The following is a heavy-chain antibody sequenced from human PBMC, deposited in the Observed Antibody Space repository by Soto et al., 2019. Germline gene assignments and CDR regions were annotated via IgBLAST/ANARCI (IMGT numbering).Heavy chain of an antibody. D-gene: IGHD3-10*01. CDR2: IYWDDDK. Sequence: QITLKESGPTLVKPTQTLTLTCTFSGFSLSINGVAVGWIRQPPGQALEWLALIYWDDDKRYNPSLKNRHTITKDTSRNQVVLTMTNMDPVDTATYYCAHKRDVSRGFKYWGQGTLVTVSS. CDR3: AHKRDVSRGFKY. CDR1: GFSLSINGVA. V-gene: IGHV2-5*02. J-gene: IGHJ4*02.